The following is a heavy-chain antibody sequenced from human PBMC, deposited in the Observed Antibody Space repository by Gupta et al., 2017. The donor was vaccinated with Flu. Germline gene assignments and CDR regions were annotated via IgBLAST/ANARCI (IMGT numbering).Heavy chain of an antibody. D-gene: IGHD3-16*01. V-gene: IGHV3-23*01. CDR2: ISPSGEST. J-gene: IGHJ4*02. CDR3: ARGSAAIMSVFDL. CDR1: GFTFNSSP. Sequence: SGFTFNSSPFSWVRQAPGKALEWISTISPSGESTYYADSVEGRFTISRTNSKNLFHLQMDSLRAEDTATYYCARGSAAIMSVFDLWGQGTLVTVSS.